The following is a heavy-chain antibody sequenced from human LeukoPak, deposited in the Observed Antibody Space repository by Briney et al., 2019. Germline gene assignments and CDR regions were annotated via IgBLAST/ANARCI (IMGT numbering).Heavy chain of an antibody. CDR2: ISGDGGST. CDR1: GFTFDDYA. J-gene: IGHJ4*02. Sequence: GGSLRLSCAASGFTFDDYAMHWVRQAPGKGLEWVSLISGDGGSTYYADSVKGRFTISRDNSKNSLYLQMNSLRTEDTALYYCANSILGSSWYFGDYWGQGTLVTVSS. D-gene: IGHD6-13*01. V-gene: IGHV3-43*02. CDR3: ANSILGSSWYFGDY.